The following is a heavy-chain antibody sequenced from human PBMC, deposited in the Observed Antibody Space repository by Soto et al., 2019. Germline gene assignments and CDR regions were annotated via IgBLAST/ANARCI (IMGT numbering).Heavy chain of an antibody. V-gene: IGHV4-59*12. D-gene: IGHD3-10*01. J-gene: IGHJ4*02. Sequence: SETLSLTCSVFGGSMTKYFWSWVRRPPGKGLEWIGYVYYTGSTYYNPSLKSRVTISVDTSKNQYSLKLSSVTAADTAFYYCARAPLMVRGVLDYWGQGTLVTVSS. CDR3: ARAPLMVRGVLDY. CDR2: VYYTGST. CDR1: GGSMTKYF.